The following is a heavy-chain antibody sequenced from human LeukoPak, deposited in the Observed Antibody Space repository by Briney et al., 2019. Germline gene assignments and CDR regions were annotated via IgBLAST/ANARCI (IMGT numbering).Heavy chain of an antibody. CDR1: GFTFNDYA. Sequence: PGGSLRLSCAASGFTFNDYAMHWVRQAPGKGLEWVSGLSWNSGSIGYADSVKGRFTISRDNAKKFLYLQMNSLRAEDTALYYCAKDIGAHPLEAFDIWGQGTMVTVSS. J-gene: IGHJ3*02. CDR3: AKDIGAHPLEAFDI. V-gene: IGHV3-9*01. CDR2: LSWNSGSI.